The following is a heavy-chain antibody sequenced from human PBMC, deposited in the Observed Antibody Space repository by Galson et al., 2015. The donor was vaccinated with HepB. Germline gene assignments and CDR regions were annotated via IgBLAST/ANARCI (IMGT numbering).Heavy chain of an antibody. D-gene: IGHD3-10*01. CDR1: GFTFSSYG. Sequence: SLRLSCAASGFTFSSYGMHWVRQAPGKGLEWVAVISYDGSNKYYADSVKGRFTISRDNSKNTLYLQMNSLRAEDTAVYYCAKSPLLLITMVRGVIIGGMDVWGQGTTVTVSS. J-gene: IGHJ6*02. V-gene: IGHV3-30*18. CDR2: ISYDGSNK. CDR3: AKSPLLLITMVRGVIIGGMDV.